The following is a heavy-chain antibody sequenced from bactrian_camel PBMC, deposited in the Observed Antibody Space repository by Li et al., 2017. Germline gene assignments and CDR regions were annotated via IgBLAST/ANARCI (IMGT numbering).Heavy chain of an antibody. CDR3: AADLGGDRRCMACVASGACY. J-gene: IGHJ4*01. CDR1: GFTFSVYD. CDR2: IDSAAGGT. Sequence: VQLVESGGGLVQPGGSLRLSCEASGFTFSVYDMSWVRQAPGKGLEWVSTIDSAAGGTYADSVKGRFTISKDNAKNTLYLQMNSLEIEDTAMYYCAADLGGDRRCMACVASGACYWGQGTQVTVS. D-gene: IGHD1*01. V-gene: IGHV3S40*01.